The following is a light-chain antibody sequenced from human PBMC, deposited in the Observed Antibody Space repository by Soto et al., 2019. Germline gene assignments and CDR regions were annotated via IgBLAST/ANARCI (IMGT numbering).Light chain of an antibody. Sequence: QSSLTQTASVSGSLGQSITISCTGTISDIGGYKYVSWYQQHPGKAPKLIIFEVSNRPSGVSDRFSGSNSGNTASLTISGLQAEDEADYYCTSYSRYRVLVFGGGTKVTVL. CDR3: TSYSRYRVLV. CDR1: ISDIGGYKY. CDR2: EVS. V-gene: IGLV2-14*01. J-gene: IGLJ3*02.